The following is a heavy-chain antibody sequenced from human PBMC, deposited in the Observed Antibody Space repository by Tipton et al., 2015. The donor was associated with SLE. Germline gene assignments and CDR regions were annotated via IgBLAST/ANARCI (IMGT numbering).Heavy chain of an antibody. V-gene: IGHV4-39*07. CDR3: ASRSGYDLSYFDY. Sequence: TLSLTCAVSGGSISSHYWGWIRQPPGKGLEWIGSIYYSGSTYYNPSLKSRVTISVDTSKNQFSLKLSSVTAADTAVYYCASRSGYDLSYFDYWGQGTLVTVSS. CDR2: IYYSGST. CDR1: GGSISSHY. J-gene: IGHJ4*02. D-gene: IGHD5-12*01.